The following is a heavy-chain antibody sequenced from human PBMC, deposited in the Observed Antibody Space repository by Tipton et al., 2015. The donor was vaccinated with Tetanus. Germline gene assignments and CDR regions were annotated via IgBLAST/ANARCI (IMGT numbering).Heavy chain of an antibody. CDR1: GYSFSSYW. V-gene: IGHV5-51*01. Sequence: QLVQSGPEVKKPGESLKISCKGSGYSFSSYWIGWVRQMPGKGLEWMGSIYPGDSNTRYSPSFQGHVTISADKSISTAYLQWSSLKASDTAVYYCARGRTSTALGLWLDPWGQGALVTVAS. J-gene: IGHJ5*02. CDR3: ARGRTSTALGLWLDP. D-gene: IGHD5/OR15-5a*01. CDR2: IYPGDSNT.